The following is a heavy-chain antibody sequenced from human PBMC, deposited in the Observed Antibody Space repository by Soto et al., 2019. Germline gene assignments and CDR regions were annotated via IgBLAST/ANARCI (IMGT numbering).Heavy chain of an antibody. D-gene: IGHD3-16*01. Sequence: QVQLVESGGGVVQPGRSLRLSCAASGFTCSSYAMHWVLQAPGKGLEWVAVISYDGSNKYYADSVKGRFTISRDNSKNTLYLQMNSLRAEDTAVYYCARDYVLYYYGMDVRGQGTTVTVSS. J-gene: IGHJ6*02. CDR2: ISYDGSNK. V-gene: IGHV3-30-3*01. CDR3: ARDYVLYYYGMDV. CDR1: GFTCSSYA.